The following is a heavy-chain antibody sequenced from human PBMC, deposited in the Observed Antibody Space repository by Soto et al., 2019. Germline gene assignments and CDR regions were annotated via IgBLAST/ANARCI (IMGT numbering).Heavy chain of an antibody. CDR3: ARVHCSDGTCLDGLDF. CDR1: GDRVSSNRAW. D-gene: IGHD2-15*01. V-gene: IGHV6-1*01. Sequence: TPTLPLTCDICGDRVSSNRAWCKWIRQSPARDLRWLGRICYRSKWFHDYETSVETRMAINPETSRGHFSLQLNYVTPEDTAVYYCARVHCSDGTCLDGLDFWGQGTTVTVSS. J-gene: IGHJ6*02. CDR2: ICYRSKWFH.